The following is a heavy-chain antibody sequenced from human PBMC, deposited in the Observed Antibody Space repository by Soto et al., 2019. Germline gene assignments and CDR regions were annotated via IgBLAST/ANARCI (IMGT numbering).Heavy chain of an antibody. V-gene: IGHV1-3*01. J-gene: IGHJ6*02. CDR3: ARRYCSSTSCYPSLYYYYGMDV. Sequence: ASVKVSCKASGYTFTSYAMHWVRQAPGQRLEWMGWINAGNGNTKYSQKFQGRVTITRDTSASTAYMELSSLRSEDTAVYYCARRYCSSTSCYPSLYYYYGMDVWGQGTTVTVSS. D-gene: IGHD2-2*01. CDR2: INAGNGNT. CDR1: GYTFTSYA.